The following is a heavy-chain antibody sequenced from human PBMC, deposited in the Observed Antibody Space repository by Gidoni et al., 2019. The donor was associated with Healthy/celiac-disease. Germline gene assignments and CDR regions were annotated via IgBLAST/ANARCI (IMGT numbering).Heavy chain of an antibody. CDR1: GGSISSGRYY. D-gene: IGHD3-3*01. Sequence: QVQLQESGPGLVKPSQTLSLTCPVSGGSISSGRYYWSWIRQPAGKGLEWIGRIYTRGSTNYNPSLKSRVTISVDTSKNQFSLKLSSVTAADTAVYYCARDEGITIFGGGAFDIWGQGTMVTVSS. CDR2: IYTRGST. J-gene: IGHJ3*02. V-gene: IGHV4-61*02. CDR3: ARDEGITIFGGGAFDI.